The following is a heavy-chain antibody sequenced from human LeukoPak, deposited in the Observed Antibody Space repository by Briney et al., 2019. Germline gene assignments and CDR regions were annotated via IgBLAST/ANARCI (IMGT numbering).Heavy chain of an antibody. V-gene: IGHV4-4*07. Sequence: SETLSLTCTVSGGSISSYYWSWIRQPAGKGLEWIGRIYTSGSTNYNPSLKSRVTISVDTSKNQFSLKLSSVTAADTAVYYCASTGYSSGRPYWYFDLWGRGTLVTVSS. D-gene: IGHD6-19*01. CDR2: IYTSGST. J-gene: IGHJ2*01. CDR1: GGSISSYY. CDR3: ASTGYSSGRPYWYFDL.